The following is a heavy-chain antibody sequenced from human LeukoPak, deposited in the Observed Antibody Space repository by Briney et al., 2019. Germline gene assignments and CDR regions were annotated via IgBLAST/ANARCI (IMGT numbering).Heavy chain of an antibody. CDR1: GFTLSNYD. Sequence: GGSLRLSCAASGFTLSNYDMIWVRQAPGKGLEWVSYISGTGSITYYADSLKGRFTISRDNAKNSLYLQMDSLRAEDTAVYYCASSDSYNYGLRYFDYWGQGTLVTVSS. D-gene: IGHD5-24*01. CDR2: ISGTGSIT. CDR3: ASSDSYNYGLRYFDY. V-gene: IGHV3-48*03. J-gene: IGHJ4*02.